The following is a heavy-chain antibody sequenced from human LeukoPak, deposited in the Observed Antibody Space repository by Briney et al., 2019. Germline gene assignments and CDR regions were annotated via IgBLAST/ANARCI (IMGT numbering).Heavy chain of an antibody. D-gene: IGHD6-19*01. V-gene: IGHV1-69*05. J-gene: IGHJ4*02. CDR3: ARDYRVAGVQFDY. Sequence: SSVKVSCKASGGTFSSYAISWVRQAPGQGREWMGRIIAIFGTATYAQKFQGRVTITTHEPPSTAYMELSSLRSEDTAVYYCARDYRVAGVQFDYWGQGTLVTVSS. CDR2: IIAIFGTA. CDR1: GGTFSSYA.